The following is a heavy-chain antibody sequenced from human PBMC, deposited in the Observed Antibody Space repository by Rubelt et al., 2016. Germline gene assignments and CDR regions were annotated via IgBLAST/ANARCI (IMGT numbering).Heavy chain of an antibody. CDR1: GASMNSHY. J-gene: IGHJ6*02. D-gene: IGHD6-19*01. V-gene: IGHV4-4*07. CDR3: ARHVSSGWYYYYGMDV. Sequence: VQLQESGPGLVKPSETLSLTCTVSGASMNSHYWNWIRQPAGKGLEWIGRIHTSGSTNYNPSFKSRVTMSVDTSKSQFSLKLSSVTAADTAVYYCARHVSSGWYYYYGMDVWGQGTTVTVSS. CDR2: IHTSGST.